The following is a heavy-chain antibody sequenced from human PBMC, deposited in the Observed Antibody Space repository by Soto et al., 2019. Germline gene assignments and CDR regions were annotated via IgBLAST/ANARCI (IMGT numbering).Heavy chain of an antibody. CDR3: ARGVGSGSYYNQYNWFDP. D-gene: IGHD3-10*01. Sequence: APVKVSRKAFGYTFSNLGIRRVRQAPGQGLEWMGWISAYNGNTKYAQKLQGRVTMTTDTSTSTAYMELRSLRSDDTAVYYCARGVGSGSYYNQYNWFDPWGQGTLVTVSS. CDR2: ISAYNGNT. CDR1: GYTFSNLG. J-gene: IGHJ5*02. V-gene: IGHV1-18*01.